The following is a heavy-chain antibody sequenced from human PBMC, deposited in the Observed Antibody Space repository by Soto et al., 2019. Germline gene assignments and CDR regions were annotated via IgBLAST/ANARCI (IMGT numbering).Heavy chain of an antibody. CDR2: IYYSGST. CDR3: ARPLVAYSYQNWFDP. V-gene: IGHV4-39*01. CDR1: GGSISSSSYY. Sequence: PSETLSLTCTVSGGSISSSSYYWGWIRQPPGKGLEWIGSIYYSGSTYYNPSLKSRVTISVDTSKNQFSLKLSSVTAADTAVYYCARPLVAYSYQNWFDPWGQGTLVTVSS. D-gene: IGHD5-18*01. J-gene: IGHJ5*02.